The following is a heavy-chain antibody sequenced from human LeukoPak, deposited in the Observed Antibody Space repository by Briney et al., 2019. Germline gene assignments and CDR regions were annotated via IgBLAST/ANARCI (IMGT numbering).Heavy chain of an antibody. CDR2: INPSGGST. J-gene: IGHJ5*02. V-gene: IGHV1-46*01. Sequence: GASVKVSCKASGYTFTSYYMHWVRQAPGQGREGMGIINPSGGSTSYAQKFQRTVTMTRDTSTSTVYMELSSLRSEDTAVYYCARDFRPALRLRNWFDPWGQGTLVTVSS. D-gene: IGHD2-21*02. CDR3: ARDFRPALRLRNWFDP. CDR1: GYTFTSYY.